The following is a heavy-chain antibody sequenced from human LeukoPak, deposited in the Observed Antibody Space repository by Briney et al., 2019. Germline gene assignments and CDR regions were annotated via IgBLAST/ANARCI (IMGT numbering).Heavy chain of an antibody. CDR1: GGSFSSYY. CDR3: AREEGYSGSPLDY. V-gene: IGHV4-59*01. J-gene: IGHJ4*02. CDR2: IYYSEST. Sequence: PSETLSLTCAVYGGSFSSYYWSWIRQPPGKGLEWIGYIYYSESTNYNPSLKSRVTISVDTSKNQFSLKLSSVTAADTAVYYCAREEGYSGSPLDYWGQGTLVTVSS. D-gene: IGHD1-26*01.